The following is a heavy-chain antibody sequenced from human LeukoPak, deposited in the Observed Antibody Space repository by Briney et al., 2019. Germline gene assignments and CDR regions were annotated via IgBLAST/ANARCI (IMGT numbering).Heavy chain of an antibody. CDR2: IYYRGST. V-gene: IGHV4-61*01. CDR3: ARGIIDY. J-gene: IGHJ4*02. D-gene: IGHD5-24*01. Sequence: SETLSLTCTVSGDSFNSGYYYWSWIRQPPGKGLEWIGYIYYRGSTMYNPSLKSRVTISVDTSKNQFSLKLTSVTAADTAVYYCARGIIDYWGQGALVTVSS. CDR1: GDSFNSGYYY.